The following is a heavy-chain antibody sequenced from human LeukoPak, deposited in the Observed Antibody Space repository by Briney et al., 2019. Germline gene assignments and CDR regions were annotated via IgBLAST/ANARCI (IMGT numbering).Heavy chain of an antibody. CDR1: GVSISSHY. V-gene: IGHV4-59*11. D-gene: IGHD3-3*01. CDR3: ARGGFGVVISPFDY. Sequence: SETLSLTCTVSGVSISSHYRSWIRQPPGKGLEWVGYIYYSGSTNYNPSLKSRVTISVDTSKNQFSLKLSSVTAADTAVYYCARGGFGVVISPFDYWGQGTLVTVSS. J-gene: IGHJ4*02. CDR2: IYYSGST.